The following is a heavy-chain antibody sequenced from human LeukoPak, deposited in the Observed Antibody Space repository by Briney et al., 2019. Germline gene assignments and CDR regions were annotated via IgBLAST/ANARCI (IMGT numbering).Heavy chain of an antibody. D-gene: IGHD3-10*01. CDR2: INHSGST. V-gene: IGHV4-34*01. Sequence: SETLSLTCAVYGGSFSGYYWSWIRHPPGKGLEWIGEINHSGSTNYNPSLKSRVTISVDTSKNQFSLKLSSVTAADTAVYYCARGTAVLYYYGSGSYYNWFDPWGQGTLVTVSS. J-gene: IGHJ5*02. CDR1: GGSFSGYY. CDR3: ARGTAVLYYYGSGSYYNWFDP.